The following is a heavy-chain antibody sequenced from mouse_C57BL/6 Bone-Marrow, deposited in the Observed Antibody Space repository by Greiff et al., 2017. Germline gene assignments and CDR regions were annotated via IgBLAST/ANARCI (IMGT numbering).Heavy chain of an antibody. CDR3: ARRGTTVVDWFAY. V-gene: IGHV1-75*01. CDR2: IFPGSGST. Sequence: LQESGPELVKPGASVKISCKASGYTFTDYYINWVKQRPGQGLEWIGWIFPGSGSTYYNEKFKGKATLTVDKSSSTAYMLLSSLTSEDSAVYFCARRGTTVVDWFAYWGQGTLVTVSA. CDR1: GYTFTDYY. D-gene: IGHD1-1*01. J-gene: IGHJ3*01.